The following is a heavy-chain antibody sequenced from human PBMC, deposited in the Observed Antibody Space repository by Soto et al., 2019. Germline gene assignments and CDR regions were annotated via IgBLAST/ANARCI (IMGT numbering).Heavy chain of an antibody. V-gene: IGHV3-13*01. J-gene: IGHJ6*02. CDR3: ARDRYSSSWYGGYYYYGMDV. D-gene: IGHD6-13*01. Sequence: GGSLRLSCAASGFTFISYDMHWVRQATGKGLEWVSAIGTAGDTYYPGSVKGRFTISRENAKNSLYLQMNSLRAGDTAVYYCARDRYSSSWYGGYYYYGMDVWGQGTTVTVSS. CDR2: IGTAGDT. CDR1: GFTFISYD.